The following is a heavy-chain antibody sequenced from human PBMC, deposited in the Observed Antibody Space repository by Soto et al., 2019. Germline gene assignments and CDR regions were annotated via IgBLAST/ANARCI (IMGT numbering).Heavy chain of an antibody. V-gene: IGHV4-59*01. Sequence: QVQLQESGPGLVKPSETLSLTCTVSGGSISSYYWSWIRQPPGKGLEWIGYIYYSGSTNYNPSLKSRVTISVDTSKNQFSLKLSSVTAADTAVYYCARVVPYGDYVFFDYWGQGTLVTVSS. CDR1: GGSISSYY. J-gene: IGHJ4*02. D-gene: IGHD4-17*01. CDR3: ARVVPYGDYVFFDY. CDR2: IYYSGST.